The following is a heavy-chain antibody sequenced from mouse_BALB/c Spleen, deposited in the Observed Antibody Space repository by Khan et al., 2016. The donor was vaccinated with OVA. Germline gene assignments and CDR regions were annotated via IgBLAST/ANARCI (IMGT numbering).Heavy chain of an antibody. CDR1: GYTFTSYW. D-gene: IGHD1-1*01. CDR3: TRYYGSPHYLDY. Sequence: LQQPGSELVRPGASVRLSCKASGYTFTSYWMHWVKQRPGQGLEWIGNIYPGNGNTNYDEKFKSRATLTVDTSSSTAYMQLSSLTSEDSAVYYCTRYYGSPHYLDYWGQGTTLTVSS. J-gene: IGHJ2*01. CDR2: IYPGNGNT. V-gene: IGHV1S22*01.